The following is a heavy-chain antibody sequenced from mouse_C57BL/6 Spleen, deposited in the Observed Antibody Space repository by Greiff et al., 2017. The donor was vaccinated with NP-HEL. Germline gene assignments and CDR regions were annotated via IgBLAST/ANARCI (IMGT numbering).Heavy chain of an antibody. D-gene: IGHD2-5*01. J-gene: IGHJ2*01. V-gene: IGHV5-17*01. CDR1: GFTFSDYG. CDR3: ARRRDYSNYGGGLDY. CDR2: ISSGSSTI. Sequence: EVKLVESGGGLVKPGGSLKLSCAASGFTFSDYGMHWVRQAPEKGLEWVAYISSGSSTIYYADTVKGRFTISRDNAKNTLFLQMTSLRSEDTAMYYCARRRDYSNYGGGLDYWGQGTTLTVSS.